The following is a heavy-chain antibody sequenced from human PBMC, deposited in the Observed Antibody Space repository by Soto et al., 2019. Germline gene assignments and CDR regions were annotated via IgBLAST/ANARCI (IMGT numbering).Heavy chain of an antibody. J-gene: IGHJ4*02. CDR3: ARLPYSYVSLYFFDF. D-gene: IGHD5-18*01. CDR2: ISDRGGST. Sequence: EVQLSESGGGLVQPGGSLRLSCEASGFTFNNYAVSWVRQAPGRGLEWVASISDRGGSTKYADSVNGRFTISRDNSRNTLFLHMDSVRPEDTAVYYCARLPYSYVSLYFFDFWGQGNLVTVSS. CDR1: GFTFNNYA. V-gene: IGHV3-23*01.